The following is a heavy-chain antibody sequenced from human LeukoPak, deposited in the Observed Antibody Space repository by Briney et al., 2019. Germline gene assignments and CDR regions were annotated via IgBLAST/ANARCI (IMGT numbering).Heavy chain of an antibody. V-gene: IGHV4-59*01. CDR2: IYYSGST. Sequence: PSETLSLTCTVSGGSISSYYWSWIRQPPGKGLEWIGYIYYSGSTNYNPSLKSRVTISVDTSKNQFSLKLSSVTAADTAVYYWGRGVRGGWGSARYELEAFDIWGQGTMVTVSS. CDR1: GGSISSYY. D-gene: IGHD1-1*01. CDR3: GRGVRGGWGSARYELEAFDI. J-gene: IGHJ3*02.